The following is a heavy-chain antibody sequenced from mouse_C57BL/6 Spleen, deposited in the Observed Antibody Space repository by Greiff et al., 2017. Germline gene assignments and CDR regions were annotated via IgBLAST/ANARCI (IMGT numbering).Heavy chain of an antibody. CDR1: GYAFSSSW. J-gene: IGHJ3*01. CDR2: IYPGDGDT. V-gene: IGHV1-82*01. CDR3: YGSSPAWFAY. Sequence: VQLQQSGPELVKPGASVKISCKASGYAFSSSWMNWVKQRPGKGLEWIGRIYPGDGDTNYNGKFKGKATLTADKSSSTAYMQLSSLTSEDSAVCFCYGSSPAWFAYWGQGTLVTVSA. D-gene: IGHD1-1*01.